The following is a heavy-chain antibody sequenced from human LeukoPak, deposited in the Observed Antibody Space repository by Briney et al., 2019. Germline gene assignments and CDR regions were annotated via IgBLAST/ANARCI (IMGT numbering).Heavy chain of an antibody. V-gene: IGHV3-49*03. CDR3: TREDGAISR. D-gene: IGHD4-17*01. CDR1: GFTFSDYY. Sequence: GGSLRLSCAASGFTFSDYYMSWIRQAPGKGLEWVGFIRSKAYGGTTEYAASVKGRFTISRDDSKSIAYLQMNSLKTEDTAVYYCTREDGAISRGGQGTLVTVSS. CDR2: IRSKAYGGTT. J-gene: IGHJ4*02.